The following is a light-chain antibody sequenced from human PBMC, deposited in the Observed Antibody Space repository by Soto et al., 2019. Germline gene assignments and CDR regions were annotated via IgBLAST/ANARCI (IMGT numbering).Light chain of an antibody. CDR2: GVT. V-gene: IGLV2-14*01. CDR1: SSDVGGYNY. CDR3: SSYTSASSLLYL. Sequence: QSALTQPASVSGSPGQSITISCTGTSSDVGGYNYVSWYQQHPGIAPKLLIYGVTNRPSGVSPRFSGSKSGNTASLTISGLQAVDEADYRCSSYTSASSLLYLFGTGTKVTVL. J-gene: IGLJ1*01.